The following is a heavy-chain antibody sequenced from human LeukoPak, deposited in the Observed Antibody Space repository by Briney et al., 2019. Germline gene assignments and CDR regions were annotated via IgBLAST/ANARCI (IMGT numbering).Heavy chain of an antibody. V-gene: IGHV3-21*01. CDR2: ISSSSSYI. CDR1: GFTFSSYS. Sequence: GGSLRLSCAASGFTFSSYSMNWVRQAPGKGLEWVSSISSSSSYIYYADLVKGRFTISRDNAKNSLYLQMNSLRAEDTAVYYCARGFGSNWFDPWGQGTLVTVSS. CDR3: ARGFGSNWFDP. D-gene: IGHD3-16*01. J-gene: IGHJ5*02.